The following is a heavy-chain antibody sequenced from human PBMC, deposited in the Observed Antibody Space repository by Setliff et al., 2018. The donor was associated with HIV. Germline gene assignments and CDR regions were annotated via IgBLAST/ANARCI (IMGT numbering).Heavy chain of an antibody. V-gene: IGHV4-39*07. Sequence: SETLSLTCTVSGGSIVSSSYYWSWIRQPPGKGLEWIGDVSHTGSTNYNPSLKSRITISADTPKNQFSLKLSSVTAADTAVYYCAREGTYSGTYWVRRVASFDIWGQGTMVTVSS. CDR1: GGSIVSSSYY. CDR3: AREGTYSGTYWVRRVASFDI. D-gene: IGHD1-26*01. J-gene: IGHJ3*02. CDR2: VSHTGST.